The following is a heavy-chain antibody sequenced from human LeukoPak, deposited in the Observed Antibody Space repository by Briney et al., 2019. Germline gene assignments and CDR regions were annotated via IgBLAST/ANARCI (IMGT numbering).Heavy chain of an antibody. CDR1: GGTFSSYA. CDR2: IIPIFGTA. J-gene: IGHJ4*02. V-gene: IGHV1-69*13. D-gene: IGHD6-19*01. Sequence: ASVKVSCKASGGTFSSYAISCVRQAPGQGLEWMGGIIPIFGTANYAQKFQGRVTITADESTSTAYMELSSLRSEDTAVYYCARLVTGYSSGWPEPFDYWGQGTLVTVSS. CDR3: ARLVTGYSSGWPEPFDY.